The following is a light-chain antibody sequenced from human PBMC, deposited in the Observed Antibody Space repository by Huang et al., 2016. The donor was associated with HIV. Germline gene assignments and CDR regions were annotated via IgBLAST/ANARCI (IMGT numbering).Light chain of an antibody. V-gene: IGKV3-20*01. CDR3: QQCDTSPLT. J-gene: IGKJ4*01. CDR2: AAA. CDR1: QRLSSKF. Sequence: EIVLTQSPGTLSLSPGEGATLSCRASQRLSSKFLAWYQQKSGQAPRLLIYAAASRATGIPDRFSGSGSGTDFTLTISRLDPDDFAVYYCQQCDTSPLTFGGGTKVEIK.